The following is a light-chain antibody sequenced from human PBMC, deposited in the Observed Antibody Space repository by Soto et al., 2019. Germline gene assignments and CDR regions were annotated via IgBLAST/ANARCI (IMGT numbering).Light chain of an antibody. CDR3: QQYNNWQYT. J-gene: IGKJ2*01. V-gene: IGKV3-15*01. CDR1: QIVGSN. CDR2: GTS. Sequence: EIVMTQSPVTLSVSPGERAALSCRASQIVGSNFAWYQQRPRQAPRVLIYGTSTRATGVPARFSGSGSGTDFTLNISSLQSEYFAVYYCQQYNNWQYTFGQGTTLEIK.